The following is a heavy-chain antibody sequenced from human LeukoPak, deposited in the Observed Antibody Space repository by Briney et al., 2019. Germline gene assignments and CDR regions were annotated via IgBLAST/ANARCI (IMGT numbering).Heavy chain of an antibody. CDR2: ISWNSGSI. CDR1: GFTFDDYA. Sequence: GRSLRLSCAASGFTFDDYAMHWVRQAPGKGLEWVSGISWNSGSIGYADSVKGRFTISRDNSKNTLYLQMNSLRAEDTAVYYCAKDPVVAARPGWFDPWGQGTLVTVSS. CDR3: AKDPVVAARPGWFDP. V-gene: IGHV3-9*01. D-gene: IGHD6-6*01. J-gene: IGHJ5*02.